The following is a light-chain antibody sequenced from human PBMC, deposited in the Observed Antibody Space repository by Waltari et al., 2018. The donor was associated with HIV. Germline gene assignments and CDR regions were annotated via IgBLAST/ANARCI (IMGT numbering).Light chain of an antibody. Sequence: DIQMTQSPSYLSASVGDSVSITCRASQSVSNKVIWYQQKPGKAPKVLIYDESSLQSGVPSRFGGSGSGTDFTLTINSLQPDDFATYFCQQSYSSPQTFGPGTKVDIK. CDR3: QQSYSSPQT. J-gene: IGKJ3*01. CDR2: DES. CDR1: QSVSNK. V-gene: IGKV1-39*01.